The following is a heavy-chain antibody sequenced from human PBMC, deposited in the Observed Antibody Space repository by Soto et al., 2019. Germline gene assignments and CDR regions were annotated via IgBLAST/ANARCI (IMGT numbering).Heavy chain of an antibody. CDR2: ISYDGTNQ. V-gene: IGHV3-30*03. Sequence: QVQLVESGGGVVQPGRSLRLSCAASGFPFSSYGMHWFRQALGKGLDWVALISYDGTNQYYADSVKGRFTVSRDNSKNTLYLQMSSLRAEDTAVYYCAGSQYYFDYCGQGTLVFVSS. J-gene: IGHJ4*02. CDR1: GFPFSSYG. CDR3: AGSQYYFDY. D-gene: IGHD2-15*01.